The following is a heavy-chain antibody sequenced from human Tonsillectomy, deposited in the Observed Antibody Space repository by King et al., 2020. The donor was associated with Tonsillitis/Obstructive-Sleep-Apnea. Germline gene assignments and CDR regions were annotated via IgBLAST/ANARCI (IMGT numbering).Heavy chain of an antibody. V-gene: IGHV2-26*01. Sequence: TLQESGPVLVKPPETLTLTCTVSGFSLSNARMGVSWIRQPPGKALEWLAHIFSNDEKSYSTSLKSRLTISKDTSKSQVVLTMTNMDPVDTATYYCARMSCSSTSCYGAPGDAFDIWGQGTMVTVSS. D-gene: IGHD2-2*01. CDR3: ARMSCSSTSCYGAPGDAFDI. CDR1: GFSLSNARMG. CDR2: IFSNDEK. J-gene: IGHJ3*02.